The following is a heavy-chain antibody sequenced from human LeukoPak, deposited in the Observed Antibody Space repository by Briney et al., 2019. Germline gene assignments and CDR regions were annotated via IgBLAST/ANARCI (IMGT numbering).Heavy chain of an antibody. Sequence: SETLSLTCAVYGGSFSGYYWSWIRQPPGKGLEWMGEINHSGSTNYNPSLKSRVTISVDTSKNQFSLKLSSVTAADTAVYYCASLAGSGYYYYGMDVWGQGTTVTVSS. CDR2: INHSGST. D-gene: IGHD3-10*01. CDR1: GGSFSGYY. CDR3: ASLAGSGYYYYGMDV. V-gene: IGHV4-34*01. J-gene: IGHJ6*02.